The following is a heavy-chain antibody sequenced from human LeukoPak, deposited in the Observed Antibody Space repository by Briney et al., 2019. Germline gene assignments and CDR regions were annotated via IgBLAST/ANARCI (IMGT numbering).Heavy chain of an antibody. CDR3: ARERGYYDSSGYYENDY. CDR1: GGSISSGDYY. D-gene: IGHD3-22*01. J-gene: IGHJ4*01. CDR2: IYYSGST. V-gene: IGHV4-30-4*01. Sequence: PSQTLSLTCTVSGGSISSGDYYWSWIRQPPGKGLEWIGYIYYSGSTYYNPSLKSRVTISVDTSKNQFSLKLSSVTAADTAVYYCARERGYYDSSGYYENDYWGQEPWSPSPQ.